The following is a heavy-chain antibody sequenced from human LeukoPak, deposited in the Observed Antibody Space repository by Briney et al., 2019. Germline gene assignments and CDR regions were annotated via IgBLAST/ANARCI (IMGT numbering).Heavy chain of an antibody. D-gene: IGHD3-3*01. CDR3: ARRRTIFGVGTYDY. CDR1: GGSFSGYY. V-gene: IGHV4-34*01. J-gene: IGHJ4*02. Sequence: SETLSLTCAVYGGSFSGYYWSWIRQPPGKGLEWIGEINHSGSTNYNPSLKSRVTISVDTPKNQFSLKLSSVTAADTAVYYCARRRTIFGVGTYDYWGQGTLVTVSS. CDR2: INHSGST.